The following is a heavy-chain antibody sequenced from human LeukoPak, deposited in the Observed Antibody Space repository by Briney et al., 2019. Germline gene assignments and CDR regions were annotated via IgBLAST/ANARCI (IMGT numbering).Heavy chain of an antibody. V-gene: IGHV3-30*04. D-gene: IGHD4/OR15-4a*01. CDR2: ISFDGRNQ. CDR3: AKERDYGPADY. Sequence: GGSLRLSCAATGFTYSSHAMHWVRQAPGKGLEWVATISFDGRNQYNADSVKGRFTISRDNSKNTLFLQMNSLRAEDTAIYYCAKERDYGPADYWGQGTLVTVSS. J-gene: IGHJ4*02. CDR1: GFTYSSHA.